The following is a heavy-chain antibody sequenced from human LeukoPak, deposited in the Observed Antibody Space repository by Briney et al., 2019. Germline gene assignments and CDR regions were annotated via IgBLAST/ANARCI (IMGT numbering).Heavy chain of an antibody. J-gene: IGHJ4*02. CDR3: ARGPGIAAAEDFDY. CDR2: IIPIFGTA. Sequence: ASVKVSCKASGGTFSSYAISWVRQAPGQGLEWMGGIIPIFGTANYAQKFQGRVTITTDESTSTAYMELSSLRSEDTAVYYCARGPGIAAAEDFDYWGQGTLVTVSS. V-gene: IGHV1-69*05. D-gene: IGHD6-13*01. CDR1: GGTFSSYA.